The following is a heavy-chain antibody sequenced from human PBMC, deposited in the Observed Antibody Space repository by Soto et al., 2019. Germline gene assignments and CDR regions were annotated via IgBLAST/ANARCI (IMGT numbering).Heavy chain of an antibody. Sequence: SETLSLTCTGSGGSISSGGYYWSWIRQHPGKGLEWIGYIYYSGSTYYNPSLKSRVTISVDTSKNQFSLKLSSVTTADTAVYYCARLTGGTYLSFYYYIGVWGKGTTVTVSS. CDR2: IYYSGST. D-gene: IGHD2-8*02. J-gene: IGHJ6*03. V-gene: IGHV4-31*03. CDR3: ARLTGGTYLSFYYYIGV. CDR1: GGSISSGGYY.